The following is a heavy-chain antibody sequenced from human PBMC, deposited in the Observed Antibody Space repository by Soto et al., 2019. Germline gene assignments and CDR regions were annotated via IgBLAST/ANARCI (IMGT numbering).Heavy chain of an antibody. V-gene: IGHV4-59*01. CDR2: VYSSGHT. CDR1: GGSSINYY. J-gene: IGHJ4*02. Sequence: QVQLQESGPGLVKPSETLSLTCPVSGGSSINYYWTWIRQPPGKGLEWIGYVYSSGHTSYNPSLKSRVTISIDTSKNQFSLKLSSVTAADTAVYYCARALAVPGYYFDYWGQGTLVTVSS. D-gene: IGHD6-19*01. CDR3: ARALAVPGYYFDY.